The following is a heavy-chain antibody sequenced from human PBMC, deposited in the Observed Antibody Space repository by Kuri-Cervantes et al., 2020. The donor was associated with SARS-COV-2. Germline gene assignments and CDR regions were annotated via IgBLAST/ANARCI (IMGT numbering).Heavy chain of an antibody. CDR1: GYSFTSYW. J-gene: IGHJ6*02. CDR2: IDPSDSYT. V-gene: IGHV5-10-1*01. CDR3: ARLPCSSTSCYTRYDYYGMDV. D-gene: IGHD2-2*02. Sequence: GESLKISCKGSGYSFTSYWISWVRQMPGKGLEWMERIDPSDSYTNYSPSFQGHVTISADKSISTAYLQWSSLKASDTAMYYCARLPCSSTSCYTRYDYYGMDVWGQGTTVTVSS.